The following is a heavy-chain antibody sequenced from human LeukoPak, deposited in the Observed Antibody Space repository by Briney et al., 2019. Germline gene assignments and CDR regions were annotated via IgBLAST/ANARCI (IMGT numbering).Heavy chain of an antibody. CDR2: INSNSGAT. D-gene: IGHD5-12*01. J-gene: IGHJ4*02. CDR3: ARDGSLAY. V-gene: IGHV1-2*02. Sequence: GASVKVSCKASGYTFTGYYIHWVRQAPGQGLEWVGWINSNSGATNYAQKFQGRVTMTRDTSISTAYMELTRLASDDTAVYYCARDGSLAYWGQGTLVTVSS. CDR1: GYTFTGYY.